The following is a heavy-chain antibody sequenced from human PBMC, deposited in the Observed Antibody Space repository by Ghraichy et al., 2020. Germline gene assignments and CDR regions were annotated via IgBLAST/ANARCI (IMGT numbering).Heavy chain of an antibody. CDR2: ISTYNGNT. J-gene: IGHJ4*02. CDR3: ARGRVVTTDY. CDR1: GYTFTTYT. Sequence: ASVKVSCKASGYTFTTYTISWVRQAPGQGLECMGWISTYNGNTNYAQKLQGRVTMTTDTSTSTAYMELRSLRSDDTAVDYCARGRVVTTDYWGQGTLVTVSS. D-gene: IGHD2-21*02. V-gene: IGHV1-18*01.